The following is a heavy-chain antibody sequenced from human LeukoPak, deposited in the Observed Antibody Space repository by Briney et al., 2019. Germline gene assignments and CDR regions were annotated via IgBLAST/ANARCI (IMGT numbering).Heavy chain of an antibody. V-gene: IGHV1-69-2*01. CDR3: ARVDPTTRSGSPLDDH. CDR2: VDPEDGET. Sequence: ASVNVSCKASGYSFTDYYMHWVQQAAGKGLEWMGRVDPEDGETIYAEKFQGRVTITADTSTDTAYMELSSLTSEDTAVYYCARVDPTTRSGSPLDDHWGQGTLVTVSS. D-gene: IGHD1-26*01. CDR1: GYSFTDYY. J-gene: IGHJ4*02.